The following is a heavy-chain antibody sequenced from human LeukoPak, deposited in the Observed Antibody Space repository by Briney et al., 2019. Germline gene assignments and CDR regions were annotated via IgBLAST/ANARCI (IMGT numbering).Heavy chain of an antibody. D-gene: IGHD3-3*01. CDR1: GGSISSNY. CDR3: ARANSWAISNWLDP. V-gene: IGHV4-59*01. Sequence: SETLSPTCTVSGGSISSNYWSWIRQPPGQGLEWIGYMDNSGSTSYNPSLKSRVTISLDTSKNQCSLKVSSVTAADTAVYYCARANSWAISNWLDPWGQGTLVTVSS. CDR2: MDNSGST. J-gene: IGHJ5*02.